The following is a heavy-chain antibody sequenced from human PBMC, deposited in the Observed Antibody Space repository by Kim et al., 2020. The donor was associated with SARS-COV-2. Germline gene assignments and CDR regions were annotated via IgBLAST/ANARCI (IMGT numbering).Heavy chain of an antibody. V-gene: IGHV3-48*04. CDR2: ISGSGTIT. CDR3: VRENNWAFDI. Sequence: GGSLRLSCATSGFTLSIYSMNWVRQPPGKGLEWVSHISGSGTITKHADSVRGRFTISSDNAKNLLLLQMNGLRAEDTAVYYCVRENNWAFDIWGQGTVVT. CDR1: GFTLSIYS. J-gene: IGHJ3*02.